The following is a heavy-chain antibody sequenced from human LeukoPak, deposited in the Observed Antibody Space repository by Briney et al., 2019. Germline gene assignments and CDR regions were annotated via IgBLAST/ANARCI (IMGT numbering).Heavy chain of an antibody. V-gene: IGHV4-39*01. CDR2: IYYSGST. CDR3: ARRSGWYYFDY. Sequence: SETLSLTCTVSGGSISSSSYYWGWIRQPPGKGLEWIGSIYYSGSTYYNPSLKSRVTISVDTSKNEFSLKLSSVTAADTAVYYCARRSGWYYFDYWGQGTLVTVSP. D-gene: IGHD6-19*01. J-gene: IGHJ4*02. CDR1: GGSISSSSYY.